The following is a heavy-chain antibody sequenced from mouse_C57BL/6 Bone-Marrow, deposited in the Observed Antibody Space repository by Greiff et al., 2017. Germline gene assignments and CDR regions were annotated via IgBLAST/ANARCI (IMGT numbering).Heavy chain of an antibody. CDR2: IDPANGNT. Sequence: EVQLQQSVAELVRPGASVKLSCTASGFNIKNTYMHWVKQRPEQGLEWIGRIDPANGNTKYARKFQGKATITADTSSNTAYLQLSSLTSEDTAIYYCARAHFYDGYYGYFDYWGQGTTLTVSS. V-gene: IGHV14-3*01. CDR1: GFNIKNTY. D-gene: IGHD2-3*01. J-gene: IGHJ2*01. CDR3: ARAHFYDGYYGYFDY.